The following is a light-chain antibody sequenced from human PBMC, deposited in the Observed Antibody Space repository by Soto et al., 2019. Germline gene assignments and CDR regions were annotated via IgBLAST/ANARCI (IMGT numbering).Light chain of an antibody. CDR2: NNN. V-gene: IGLV1-44*01. J-gene: IGLJ3*02. CDR1: RSNIGNNA. Sequence: QSALTQPPSASGTPGQRVTISCSGSRSNIGNNAVSWYQQLPGTAPKLLIYNNNQRPSGVPDRFSGSKSGTSASLAISGLQSEDEADYYCAAWDDSLNARVVFGGGTKLTVL. CDR3: AAWDDSLNARVV.